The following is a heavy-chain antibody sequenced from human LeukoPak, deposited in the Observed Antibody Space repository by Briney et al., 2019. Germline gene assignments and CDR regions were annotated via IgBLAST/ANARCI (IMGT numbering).Heavy chain of an antibody. V-gene: IGHV1-18*01. J-gene: IGHJ4*02. CDR3: ARGDYGDYVWDY. D-gene: IGHD4-17*01. Sequence: GASVKVSSKASGYTFTISGISSVRHAPGQGHEWRGWISAYNGNTNYAQRLEGRVTMTRETSTSTVYMELSSLRSEDTAVYYCARGDYGDYVWDYWGQGTLVTVSS. CDR1: GYTFTISG. CDR2: ISAYNGNT.